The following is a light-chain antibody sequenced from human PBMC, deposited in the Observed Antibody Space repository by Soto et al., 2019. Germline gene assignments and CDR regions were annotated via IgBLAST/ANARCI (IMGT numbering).Light chain of an antibody. Sequence: EIVLTQSPGTLSLSPGERATLSCRASQSVRSSYLAWYQLKPGQAPRLLIYGASSRATDIPDRFSGSGSGTDFTLTISRLEPEDFAVYYCQQYGSSTATFGQGTKVEIQ. CDR3: QQYGSSTAT. CDR2: GAS. V-gene: IGKV3-20*01. CDR1: QSVRSSY. J-gene: IGKJ1*01.